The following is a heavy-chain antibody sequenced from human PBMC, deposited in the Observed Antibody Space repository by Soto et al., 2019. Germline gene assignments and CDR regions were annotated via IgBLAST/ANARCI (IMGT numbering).Heavy chain of an antibody. J-gene: IGHJ3*02. CDR1: GGSINSGGYY. Sequence: QVQLQESGPGLVKPSQTLSLTCTVSGGSINSGGYYWSWIRQHPGKGLEWIGYIYYSGNTYYNPSLKTRVTISLDTSRNQFSLRLSSVTAADTALYYCARDGGYDDAFHIWGQGTMVTVSS. V-gene: IGHV4-31*03. CDR3: ARDGGYDDAFHI. D-gene: IGHD5-12*01. CDR2: IYYSGNT.